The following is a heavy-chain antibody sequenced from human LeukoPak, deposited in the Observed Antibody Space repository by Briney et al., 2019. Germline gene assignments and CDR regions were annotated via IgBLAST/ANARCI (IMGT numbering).Heavy chain of an antibody. Sequence: PGGSLRLSCAASGFTVSSNYMSWVRQAPGKGLEWVSVIYSGGSTYYADSVKGRFTISRDNSKNTLYLQMNSLRAEDTAVYYCARARDYYGSGSPLDYWGQGTLVTVSS. D-gene: IGHD3-10*01. V-gene: IGHV3-66*01. CDR1: GFTVSSNY. CDR2: IYSGGST. J-gene: IGHJ4*02. CDR3: ARARDYYGSGSPLDY.